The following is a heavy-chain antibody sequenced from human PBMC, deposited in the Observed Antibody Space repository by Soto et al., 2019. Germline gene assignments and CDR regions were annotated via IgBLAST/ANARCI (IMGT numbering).Heavy chain of an antibody. J-gene: IGHJ6*03. D-gene: IGHD4-17*01. V-gene: IGHV1-18*01. CDR1: GYTFTSYG. Sequence: QVQLVQSGAEVKKPGASVKFSCKASGYTFTSYGITWVRKAPGQVLEWMGWISAYNVNTNYAQKLKGRVTITTDTSTSTAYMELRRVSSEDTAVYYCARVKQSIYGDADDYYYYYMDVWGKGTTVTVSS. CDR2: ISAYNVNT. CDR3: ARVKQSIYGDADDYYYYYMDV.